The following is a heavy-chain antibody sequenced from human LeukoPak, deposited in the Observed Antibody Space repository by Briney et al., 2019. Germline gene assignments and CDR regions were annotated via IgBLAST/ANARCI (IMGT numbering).Heavy chain of an antibody. V-gene: IGHV1-58*01. CDR3: AVDVIYESD. D-gene: IGHD2/OR15-2a*01. CDR2: IVVCSGNT. CDR1: GFTFINSA. Sequence: SVKVSCKASGFTFINSAVQWVRQARGQRLEWIGWIVVCSGNTNYAQKFQERVTITRDMSTSTAYMELSSLRSEDTAVYYCAVDVIYESDWGQGTLVTVSS. J-gene: IGHJ4*02.